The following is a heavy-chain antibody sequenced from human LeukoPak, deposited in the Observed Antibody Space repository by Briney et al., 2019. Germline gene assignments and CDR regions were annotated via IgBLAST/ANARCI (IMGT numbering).Heavy chain of an antibody. CDR1: GFIFSSYE. V-gene: IGHV3-48*03. Sequence: GGSLRLSCAASGFIFSSYEMHWVRQAPGKGLEWVSHITSSGTTIYYADSVKGRFTISRDNAKNSLYLQMNSLRAEDTAVYYCARDMGVIFSVFDYWGQGTLVTVS. J-gene: IGHJ4*02. CDR2: ITSSGTTI. D-gene: IGHD3-10*01. CDR3: ARDMGVIFSVFDY.